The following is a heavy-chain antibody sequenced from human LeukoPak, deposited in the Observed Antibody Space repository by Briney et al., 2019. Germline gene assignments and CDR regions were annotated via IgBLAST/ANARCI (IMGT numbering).Heavy chain of an antibody. CDR3: AKAHGLFSSGWPFYFDS. CDR2: IHYDGSNK. CDR1: GFTFSSYA. Sequence: GGSLRLSCAASGFTFSSYAMHWVRQAPGKGLEWVAFIHYDGSNKFYVDSLKGRFTISRDNSKSTVFLQMNSLRPEDTAVYYCAKAHGLFSSGWPFYFDSWGQGTLVTVSS. J-gene: IGHJ4*02. D-gene: IGHD6-19*01. V-gene: IGHV3-30*02.